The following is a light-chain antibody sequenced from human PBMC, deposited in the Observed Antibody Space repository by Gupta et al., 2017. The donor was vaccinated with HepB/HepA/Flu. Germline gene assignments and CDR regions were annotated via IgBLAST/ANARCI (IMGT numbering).Light chain of an antibody. Sequence: PGERATLSCRASQSVSSYLAWYQQKPGQAPRLLIYDASNRATGIPARFSGSGYGTDFTLTISSREHEDFAVYYCQQRSNWPPITFGQGTRLEIK. CDR3: QQRSNWPPIT. J-gene: IGKJ5*01. CDR2: DAS. CDR1: QSVSSY. V-gene: IGKV3-11*01.